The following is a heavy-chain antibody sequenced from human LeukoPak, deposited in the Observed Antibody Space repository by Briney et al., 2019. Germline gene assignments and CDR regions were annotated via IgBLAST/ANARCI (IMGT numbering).Heavy chain of an antibody. CDR2: ITSDGSTT. CDR3: ARGYCSGGRCYGAFDI. CDR1: GFTFSSYW. D-gene: IGHD2-15*01. J-gene: IGHJ3*02. Sequence: GGSLRLSCAASGFTFSSYWMHWVRQAPGKGLLRVSRITSDGSTTSYADSVKGPFTISRDNAKNTLYLQMNSLRAEDTAVYYCARGYCSGGRCYGAFDIWGQGTMVTVSS. V-gene: IGHV3-74*01.